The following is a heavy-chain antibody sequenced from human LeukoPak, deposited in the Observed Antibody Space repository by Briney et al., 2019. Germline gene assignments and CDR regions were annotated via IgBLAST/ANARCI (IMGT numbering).Heavy chain of an antibody. D-gene: IGHD4-23*01. J-gene: IGHJ6*02. CDR2: IYYSGST. V-gene: IGHV4-39*01. CDR3: AREMTTVVRYGMDA. CDR1: GGSISSSSYY. Sequence: SETLSLTCTVSGGSISSSSYYWGWIRQPPGKGLEWIGSIYYSGSTYYNPSLKSRVTISVDTSKNQFSLKLSSVTAADTAVYYCAREMTTVVRYGMDAWGQGTTVTVSS.